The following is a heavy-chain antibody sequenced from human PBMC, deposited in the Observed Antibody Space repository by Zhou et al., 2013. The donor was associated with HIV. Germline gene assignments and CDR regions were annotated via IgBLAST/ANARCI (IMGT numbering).Heavy chain of an antibody. V-gene: IGHV1-69*05. CDR1: GGTFSSYA. Sequence: QVQLVQSGAEVKKPGSSVKVSCKASGGTFSSYAISWVRQAPGQGLEWMGGIIPIFGTANYAQKFQGRVTITTDESTSTAYMELSSLRSEDTAVYYCARVGPRALYSGSYYFDYWGQGTLVTVSS. CDR3: ARVGPRALYSGSYYFDY. CDR2: IIPIFGTA. J-gene: IGHJ4*02. D-gene: IGHD1-26*01.